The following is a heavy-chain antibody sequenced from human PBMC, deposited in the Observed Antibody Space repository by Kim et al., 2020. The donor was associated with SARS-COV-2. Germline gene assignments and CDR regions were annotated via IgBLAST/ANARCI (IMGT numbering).Heavy chain of an antibody. J-gene: IGHJ4*02. V-gene: IGHV4-34*01. CDR2: GTT. Sequence: GTTKYNPSLKSRVTLSVDTSKNQFSLGMTSVTAADTAVYYCARRSAGVDWWGQGTPVTVSS. CDR3: ARRSAGVDW.